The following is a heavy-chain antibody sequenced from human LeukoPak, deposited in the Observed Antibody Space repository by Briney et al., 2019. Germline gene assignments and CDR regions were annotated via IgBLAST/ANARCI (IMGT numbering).Heavy chain of an antibody. CDR2: IYYTGST. J-gene: IGHJ4*02. D-gene: IGHD6-6*01. V-gene: IGHV4-59*08. Sequence: SETLSLTCSVSGGSVSNYYWSWIRQPPGKGLEWIGYIYYTGSTNYNPSLKSRVTMFEDKSKNQFSLRLYSVTVADTAVYYCARHFAYSSSSYFDYWGQGSLVTVSS. CDR3: ARHFAYSSSSYFDY. CDR1: GGSVSNYY.